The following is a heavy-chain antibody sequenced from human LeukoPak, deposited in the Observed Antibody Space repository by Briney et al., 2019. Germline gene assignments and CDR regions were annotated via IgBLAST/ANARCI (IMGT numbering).Heavy chain of an antibody. V-gene: IGHV3-11*01. CDR3: ARESCSGGSCYVYSPGQFDY. CDR1: GFTFSDYY. D-gene: IGHD2-15*01. CDR2: ISSSGSTI. J-gene: IGHJ4*02. Sequence: PGGSLRLSCAASGFTFSDYYMSWIRQAPGKGLEWVSYISSSGSTIYYADSVKGRFTISRDNAKNSLYLQMNSLRAEGTVVYYCARESCSGGSCYVYSPGQFDYWGQGTLVTVSS.